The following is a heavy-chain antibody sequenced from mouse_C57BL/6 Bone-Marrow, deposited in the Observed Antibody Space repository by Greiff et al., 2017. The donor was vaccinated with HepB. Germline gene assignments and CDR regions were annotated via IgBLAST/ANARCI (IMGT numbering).Heavy chain of an antibody. D-gene: IGHD3-2*02. CDR3: ARSGDLPTEDDYYAMDY. Sequence: QVQLQQPGAELVKPGASVKLSCKASGYTFTSYWMHWVKQRPGQGLEWIGMIHPNSGSTNYNEKFKSKATLTVDKSSSTAYMQLSSLTSEDSAVYDCARSGDLPTEDDYYAMDYWGQGTSVTVSS. J-gene: IGHJ4*01. CDR2: IHPNSGST. CDR1: GYTFTSYW. V-gene: IGHV1-64*01.